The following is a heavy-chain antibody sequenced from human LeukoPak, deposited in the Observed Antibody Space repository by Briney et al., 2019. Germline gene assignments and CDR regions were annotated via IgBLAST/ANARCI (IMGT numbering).Heavy chain of an antibody. CDR2: IGIDSGNT. CDR3: ARDYKYAFDN. Sequence: HPWGSLRLSRAASGFTFSDYSMNWVRQAPGKGLEWISYIGIDSGNTNYADSVKGRFTISGDKAKNSLYLQMNSLRVEDTAVYYCARDYKYAFDNWGQGTLVTVSS. J-gene: IGHJ4*02. D-gene: IGHD5-24*01. V-gene: IGHV3-48*01. CDR1: GFTFSDYS.